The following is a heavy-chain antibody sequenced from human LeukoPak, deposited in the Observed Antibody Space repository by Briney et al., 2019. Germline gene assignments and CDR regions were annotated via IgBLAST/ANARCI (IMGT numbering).Heavy chain of an antibody. V-gene: IGHV1-2*02. Sequence: EASVKVSCKASGYTFTGYYMHWVRQAPGQGLEWMGWINPNSGGTNYAQKFQGRVTMTRDTSISTAYMELSRLRSDDTAVYYCARVVGWWIDAFDIWGQGTMVTVSS. CDR2: INPNSGGT. J-gene: IGHJ3*02. D-gene: IGHD2-15*01. CDR1: GYTFTGYY. CDR3: ARVVGWWIDAFDI.